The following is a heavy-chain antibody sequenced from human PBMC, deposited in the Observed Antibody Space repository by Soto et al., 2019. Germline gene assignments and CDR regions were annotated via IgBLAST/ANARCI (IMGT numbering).Heavy chain of an antibody. CDR1: GGSISSGGYY. CDR3: ARSEIDDSSGYYAWQHDS. V-gene: IGHV4-31*03. J-gene: IGHJ4*02. Sequence: QVQLQESGPGLVKPSQTLSLTCTVSGGSISSGGYYCSWIRQHPGKGLEWIGYIYYRGSTYYHPSLKSRVTISVDTSKNQFSLKLSSVTAADTAVYYCARSEIDDSSGYYAWQHDSWGQGTLVTVSS. D-gene: IGHD3-22*01. CDR2: IYYRGST.